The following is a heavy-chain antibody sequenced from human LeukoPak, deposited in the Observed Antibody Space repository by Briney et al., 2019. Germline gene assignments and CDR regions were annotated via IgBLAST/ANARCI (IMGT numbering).Heavy chain of an antibody. V-gene: IGHV1-18*04. D-gene: IGHD6-19*01. CDR1: GYTFTGYY. Sequence: ASVKVSCKASGYTFTGYYMHWVRQAPGQGLEWMGWISAYNGNTNYAQKLQGRVTMTTDTSTSTAYMELRSLRSDDTAVYYCARVSSSGWSPFDYWGQGTLVTVSS. CDR3: ARVSSSGWSPFDY. CDR2: ISAYNGNT. J-gene: IGHJ4*02.